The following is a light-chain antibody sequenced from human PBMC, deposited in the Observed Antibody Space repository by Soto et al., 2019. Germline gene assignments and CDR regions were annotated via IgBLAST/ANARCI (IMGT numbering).Light chain of an antibody. CDR3: QQFNSYPVT. J-gene: IGKJ5*01. CDR1: QSIGTY. V-gene: IGKV1-13*02. Sequence: IQMTQSPSSLPASVGDRISITCRASQSIGTYLSWYQQKPGKAPKLLIYKTSNLESGVPSRFSGSGSGTDFTLTINSLQPEDFATYYCQQFNSYPVTFGQGTRLEIK. CDR2: KTS.